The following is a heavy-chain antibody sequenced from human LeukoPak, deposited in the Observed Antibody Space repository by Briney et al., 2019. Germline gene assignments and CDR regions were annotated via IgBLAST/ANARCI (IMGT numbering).Heavy chain of an antibody. CDR2: IIPIFGTA. CDR1: GGTFSSYA. D-gene: IGHD2-2*02. Sequence: SVKVSCKASGGTFSSYAISWVRQAPGQGLEWMGGIIPIFGTANYAQKFQGRVTITADKSTSTAYMELSSLRSEDTAVYYCARESDSHCSSTSCYTGGWFDPWGQGTLVTVSS. CDR3: ARESDSHCSSTSCYTGGWFDP. J-gene: IGHJ5*02. V-gene: IGHV1-69*06.